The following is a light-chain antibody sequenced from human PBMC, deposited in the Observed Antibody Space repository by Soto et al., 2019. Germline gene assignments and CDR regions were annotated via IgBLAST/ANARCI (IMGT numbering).Light chain of an antibody. CDR3: HHCGSSRFMFS. V-gene: IGKV3-20*01. J-gene: IGKJ2*01. Sequence: EIVLTQSPGTLSLSPGETATVSCRASESVASNYLAWYQHKAGQAPRLLIYGASSRATGIPDRFSGSGSGTDFTLTISGLEPEDFAVYYCHHCGSSRFMFSFGQGTKLEIK. CDR2: GAS. CDR1: ESVASNY.